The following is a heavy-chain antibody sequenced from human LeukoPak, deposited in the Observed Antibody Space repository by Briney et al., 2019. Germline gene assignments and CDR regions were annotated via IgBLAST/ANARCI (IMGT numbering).Heavy chain of an antibody. CDR3: ARDTAGPQWAFDI. D-gene: IGHD6-19*01. V-gene: IGHV4-4*02. CDR1: GGSISSSNW. CDR2: IYHSGST. J-gene: IGHJ3*02. Sequence: SETLSLTCAVSGGSISSSNWWSWVRQPPGKGLEWIGEIYHSGSTNYNPSLKSRVTISVDKSKNQFSLKLSSVTAADTAAYYRARDTAGPQWAFDIWGQGTMVTVSS.